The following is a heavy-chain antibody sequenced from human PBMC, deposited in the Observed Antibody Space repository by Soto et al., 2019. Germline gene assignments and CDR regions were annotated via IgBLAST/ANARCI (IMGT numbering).Heavy chain of an antibody. Sequence: PGGPLRLSCAASGFTFSTYNMNWVRQAPGKGLEWVSYISSSSRAIYYADSVKGRFTISRDNAKNSLYLQMNSLRDEDTAVYYCARVPLTCGGDCYIADYWGQGTLVTVSS. J-gene: IGHJ4*02. V-gene: IGHV3-48*02. CDR1: GFTFSTYN. D-gene: IGHD2-21*02. CDR2: ISSSSRAI. CDR3: ARVPLTCGGDCYIADY.